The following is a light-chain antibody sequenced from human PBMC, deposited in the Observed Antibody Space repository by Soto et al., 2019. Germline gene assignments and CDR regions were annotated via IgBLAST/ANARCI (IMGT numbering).Light chain of an antibody. V-gene: IGKV3-20*01. CDR2: GAS. J-gene: IGKJ5*01. Sequence: EIVLTQSPATLSLSPGERATLSCRTSQSVSSSYLAWYQQKPGQAPRLLIYGASSRATGIPDRLSGSGSGTDFTLTISRLEPEDFAVYYCQQYGSSITFGQGTRLEI. CDR1: QSVSSSY. CDR3: QQYGSSIT.